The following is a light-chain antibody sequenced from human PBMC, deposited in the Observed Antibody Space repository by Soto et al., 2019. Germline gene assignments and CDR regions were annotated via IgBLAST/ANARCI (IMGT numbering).Light chain of an antibody. CDR2: EVT. CDR1: NVGEYDY. Sequence: QSALTQPPSASGSPGQSVTISCTGSNVGEYDYVSWYQQHPGKAPKLMIHEVTKRPSGVPDRFSGSKSGNTASLTVSGPQAEDEADYYCSSFAGSNIWVFGGGTKLTVL. CDR3: SSFAGSNIWV. J-gene: IGLJ3*02. V-gene: IGLV2-8*01.